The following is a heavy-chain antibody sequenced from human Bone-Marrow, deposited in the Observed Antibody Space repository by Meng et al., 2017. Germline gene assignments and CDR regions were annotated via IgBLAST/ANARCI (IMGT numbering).Heavy chain of an antibody. CDR3: ARGPTTMAHDFDY. CDR2: INHSGST. Sequence: QVHHLQGGAGLLMPSETLVLTCVVSGGSFSDYYWSWIRQPPGKGLEWIGEINHSGSTNYNPSLESRATISVDTSQNNLSLKLSSVTAADSAVYYCARGPTTMAHDFDYWGQGTLVTVSS. D-gene: IGHD4-11*01. V-gene: IGHV4-34*01. J-gene: IGHJ4*02. CDR1: GGSFSDYY.